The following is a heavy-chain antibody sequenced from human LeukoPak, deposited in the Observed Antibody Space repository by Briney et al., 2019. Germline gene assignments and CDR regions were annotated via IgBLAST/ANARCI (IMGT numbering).Heavy chain of an antibody. CDR3: ARDLRGYCNSVSC. Sequence: PGGSLRLSCAASGFTFSSSAMHWVRQAPGNGLEWVSQISSSGSFIYYADSVKGRFTISRDNAKNSLYLQMNSLRAEDTAVYYCARDLRGYCNSVSCWGQGTLVTVSS. J-gene: IGHJ4*02. CDR1: GFTFSSSA. CDR2: ISSSGSFI. D-gene: IGHD2/OR15-2a*01. V-gene: IGHV3-21*01.